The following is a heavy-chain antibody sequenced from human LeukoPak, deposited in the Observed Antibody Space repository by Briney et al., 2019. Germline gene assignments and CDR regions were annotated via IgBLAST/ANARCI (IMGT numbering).Heavy chain of an antibody. J-gene: IGHJ5*02. V-gene: IGHV5-51*01. CDR3: ASPWGATQIP. CDR2: IYPYDSDT. Sequence: GESLKISCKGSGYSFIDYWIGWVRQKPGEGLEWMGIIYPYDSDTIYSPSFQGQVTISADKSISTAYVHWSSLKASDTAMYYCASPWGATQIPWGQGILVTVSS. D-gene: IGHD1-26*01. CDR1: GYSFIDYW.